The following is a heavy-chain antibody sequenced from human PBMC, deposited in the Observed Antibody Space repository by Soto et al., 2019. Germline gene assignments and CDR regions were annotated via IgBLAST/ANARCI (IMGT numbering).Heavy chain of an antibody. Sequence: QVQLVESGGGVVQPGRSLRLSCAASGFTFSSYGMHWVRQAPGKGLEWVAVIWYDGSNKYYADSVKGRFTISRDNSKNTLYLQMNSLRAEDTAVYYCARYGGLWFGELSLGAFAIWGQGTMVTVSS. CDR2: IWYDGSNK. J-gene: IGHJ3*02. CDR3: ARYGGLWFGELSLGAFAI. V-gene: IGHV3-33*01. CDR1: GFTFSSYG. D-gene: IGHD3-10*01.